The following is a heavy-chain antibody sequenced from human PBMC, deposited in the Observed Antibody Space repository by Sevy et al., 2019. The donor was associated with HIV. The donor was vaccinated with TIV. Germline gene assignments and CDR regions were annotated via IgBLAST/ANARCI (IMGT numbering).Heavy chain of an antibody. V-gene: IGHV3-7*01. CDR2: IKQDGNEK. CDR3: ASNTYHYDSNTYYPVY. D-gene: IGHD3-22*01. Sequence: GSLRLSCVASGFNLSPYWMTWVRQAPGKGLEWVANIKQDGNEKYYVDSVKGRFTVSRDNAKNALYLQWYSLRVEDTAVYFCASNTYHYDSNTYYPVYWGQGTRVTVSS. J-gene: IGHJ4*02. CDR1: GFNLSPYW.